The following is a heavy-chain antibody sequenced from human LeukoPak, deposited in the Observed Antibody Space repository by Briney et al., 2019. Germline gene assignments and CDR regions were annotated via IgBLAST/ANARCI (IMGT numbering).Heavy chain of an antibody. CDR3: ARGLRAVAGPFDY. J-gene: IGHJ4*02. CDR2: INHSGST. CDR1: GGSFSGYY. Sequence: SGTLSLTCAVYGGSFSGYYWSWIRQPPGKGLEWIGEINHSGSTNYNPSLQSRVTISVDTSKNQFSLKLSSVTAADTAVYYCARGLRAVAGPFDYWGQGTLVTVSS. D-gene: IGHD6-19*01. V-gene: IGHV4-34*01.